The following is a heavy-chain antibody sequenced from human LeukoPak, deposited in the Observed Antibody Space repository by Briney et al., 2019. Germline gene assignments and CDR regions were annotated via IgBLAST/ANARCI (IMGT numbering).Heavy chain of an antibody. CDR1: GFTFSSYA. J-gene: IGHJ4*02. V-gene: IGHV3-30-3*01. CDR3: ARSPTPSSGALDY. D-gene: IGHD6-6*01. Sequence: PGGSLRLSCAASGFTFSSYAMHWVRRAPGKGLEWVAVISYDGSNKYYADSVKGRFTISRDNSKNTLYLQMNSLRAEDTAVYYCARSPTPSSGALDYWGQGTLVTVSS. CDR2: ISYDGSNK.